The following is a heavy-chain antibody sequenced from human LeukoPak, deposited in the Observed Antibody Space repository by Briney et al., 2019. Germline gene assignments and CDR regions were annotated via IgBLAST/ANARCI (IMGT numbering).Heavy chain of an antibody. D-gene: IGHD4-23*01. J-gene: IGHJ4*02. CDR1: GGSISSSSYY. CDR2: IYYSGST. V-gene: IGHV4-39*01. CDR3: ARRGWKRSSPFDH. Sequence: SETLSLTCTVSGGSISSSSYYWGWIRQPPGKGLEWIGSIYYSGSTYYNPSLKSRVTISVDTSKNQFSLKLSSVTAADTAVYYCARRGWKRSSPFDHWGQGILVTVSS.